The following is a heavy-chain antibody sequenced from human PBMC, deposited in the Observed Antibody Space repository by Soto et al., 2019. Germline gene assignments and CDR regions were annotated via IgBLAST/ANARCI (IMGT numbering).Heavy chain of an antibody. J-gene: IGHJ3*02. V-gene: IGHV1-3*01. Sequence: QVQLVQPGTEVKKPGASVKVSCKASGYTFTSYVMHWVRQAPGQRLEWMGWINAGNGNTKYSQKFQGRVTITRDTSASTAYLELSTLRSEDTAVYYCARDACSGGTCYDDAFDIWGQGTMVTVSS. CDR1: GYTFTSYV. CDR3: ARDACSGGTCYDDAFDI. CDR2: INAGNGNT. D-gene: IGHD2-15*01.